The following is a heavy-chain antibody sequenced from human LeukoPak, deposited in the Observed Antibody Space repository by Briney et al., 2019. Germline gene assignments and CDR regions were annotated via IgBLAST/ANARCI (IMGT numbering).Heavy chain of an antibody. CDR2: IPYDGSNK. V-gene: IGHV3-30*03. CDR1: GFTFSSYG. CDR3: ARDLISEAATLDY. Sequence: GGSLRLSCAASGFTFSSYGMHWVRQAPGKGLEWVAVIPYDGSNKYYADSVKGRFTISRDNSKNTLYLQMNSLRAEDTAVYYCARDLISEAATLDYWGQGTLVTVSS. D-gene: IGHD2-15*01. J-gene: IGHJ4*02.